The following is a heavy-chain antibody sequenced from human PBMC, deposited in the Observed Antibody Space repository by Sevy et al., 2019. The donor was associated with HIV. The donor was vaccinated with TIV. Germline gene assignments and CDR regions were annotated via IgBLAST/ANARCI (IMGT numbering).Heavy chain of an antibody. Sequence: GESLKISCAASGFTFSNAWMNWVRQAPGKGLEWVGRIKSKTDGGTTDYAAPVKGRFTISRDDSKNTLYLQMNSLKTEDTAGYYCTTDGGGYNYGYSFDYWGQGTLVTVSS. CDR2: IKSKTDGGTT. V-gene: IGHV3-15*07. CDR1: GFTFSNAW. J-gene: IGHJ4*02. D-gene: IGHD5-18*01. CDR3: TTDGGGYNYGYSFDY.